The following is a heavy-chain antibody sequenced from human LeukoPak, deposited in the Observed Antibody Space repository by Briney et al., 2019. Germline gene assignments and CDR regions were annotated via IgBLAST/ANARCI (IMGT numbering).Heavy chain of an antibody. V-gene: IGHV3-21*01. CDR1: GFTLSTYS. CDR2: ISSSSLYI. Sequence: GGSLRLSCAASGFTLSTYSLNWVRQAPGKGLEWVSSISSSSLYIYYADSVKGRFTISRDNAKNSLYLQMNSLRAEDTAVYYCAREGEGYNSPIDYWGQGTLVTVSS. D-gene: IGHD5-24*01. J-gene: IGHJ4*02. CDR3: AREGEGYNSPIDY.